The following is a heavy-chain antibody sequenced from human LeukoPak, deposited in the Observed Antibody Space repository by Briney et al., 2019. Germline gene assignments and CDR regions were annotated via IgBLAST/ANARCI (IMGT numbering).Heavy chain of an antibody. CDR1: GLSFSGYY. CDR3: ARGRGSWLQFGPRFDL. Sequence: AETLSLTCAVSGLSFSGYYWSWIRQPPGKGLEWIGEINNSGSTTYNPSLKSRVTISVDTSKHQFSLKLSSVTAADTAVYYCARGRGSWLQFGPRFDLWGRGTLVTVSS. J-gene: IGHJ2*01. D-gene: IGHD5-24*01. V-gene: IGHV4-34*01. CDR2: INNSGST.